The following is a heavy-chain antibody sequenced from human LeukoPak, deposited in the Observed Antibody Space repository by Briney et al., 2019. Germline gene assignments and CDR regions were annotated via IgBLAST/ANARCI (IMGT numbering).Heavy chain of an antibody. CDR3: ARDKSGSYDY. Sequence: GGSLRLSCAASGFILSDYNMDWVRQAPGKGLKWIGRTGSKGNNYIREYAASVKGRFAISRDDSKSSVYLQINSLTTEDTAVYYCARDKSGSYDYCGQGTLVTVSS. CDR1: GFILSDYN. V-gene: IGHV3-72*01. CDR2: TGSKGNNYIR. D-gene: IGHD1-26*01. J-gene: IGHJ4*02.